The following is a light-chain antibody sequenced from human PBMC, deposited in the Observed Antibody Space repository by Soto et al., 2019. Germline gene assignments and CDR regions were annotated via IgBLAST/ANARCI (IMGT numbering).Light chain of an antibody. CDR1: QNIRTNY. CDR2: DAS. J-gene: IGKJ2*01. CDR3: QQNDSDRGT. Sequence: EIVLTQSPGTLSLSPGERATLSCRASQNIRTNYLAWYQQQPGQAPRLLIYDASSRATDIPDRFSGSGSGTDFTLTIRRLEPVDFAVYYCQQNDSDRGTFAQGTKLEIK. V-gene: IGKV3-20*01.